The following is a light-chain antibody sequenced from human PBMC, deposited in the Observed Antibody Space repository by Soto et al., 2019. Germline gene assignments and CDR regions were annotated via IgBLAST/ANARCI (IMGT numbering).Light chain of an antibody. V-gene: IGKV3-20*01. J-gene: IGKJ1*01. Sequence: EIVLTQSPGTLSLSPGERATLSCRASQSVSSSYLAWCQQKPGQAPRLLIYGASSRATGIPDRFSGSGSGTDFTLTISRLEPEDFAVYYCQHCGSSLWTFGQGTKVEIK. CDR2: GAS. CDR1: QSVSSSY. CDR3: QHCGSSLWT.